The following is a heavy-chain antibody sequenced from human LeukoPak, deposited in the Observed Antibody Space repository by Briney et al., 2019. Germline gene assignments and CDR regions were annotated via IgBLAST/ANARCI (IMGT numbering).Heavy chain of an antibody. V-gene: IGHV3-30*18. CDR2: ISYDGSNK. J-gene: IGHJ4*02. Sequence: PGRSLRLSCAASGFTFSSYGMHWVRQAPGKGLEWVAVISYDGSNKYYADSVKGRFTISRDNSKNMLYLQMNSLRAEDTAVYYCAKDSGSPWIQLWLRSWGQGTLVTVSS. D-gene: IGHD5-18*01. CDR3: AKDSGSPWIQLWLRS. CDR1: GFTFSSYG.